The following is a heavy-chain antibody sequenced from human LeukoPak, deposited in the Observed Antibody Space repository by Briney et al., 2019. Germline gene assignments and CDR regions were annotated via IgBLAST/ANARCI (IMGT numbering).Heavy chain of an antibody. D-gene: IGHD6-6*01. CDR2: IIPIFGTA. Sequence: PVKVSCKASGGTFSSYAISWVRQAPGQGLEWMGGIIPIFGTANYAQKFQGRVTITTDESTSTAYMELSSLRSEDTAVYYCARVRGSSSYNWFDPWGQGTLVTVSS. CDR1: GGTFSSYA. J-gene: IGHJ5*02. V-gene: IGHV1-69*05. CDR3: ARVRGSSSYNWFDP.